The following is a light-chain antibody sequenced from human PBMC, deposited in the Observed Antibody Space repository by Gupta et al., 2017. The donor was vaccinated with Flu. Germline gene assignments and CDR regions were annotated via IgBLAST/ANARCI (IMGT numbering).Light chain of an antibody. CDR1: QSIDTY. J-gene: IGKJ2*01. Sequence: PATLSLFTGERATLSCRASQSIDTYLAWYQQKAGQAPRLVIYDASKRATGIPARFSGSGSGTDFTLTISSLESEDFAVYYCQQRSSWPRTFGQGTKLEIK. CDR2: DAS. CDR3: QQRSSWPRT. V-gene: IGKV3-11*01.